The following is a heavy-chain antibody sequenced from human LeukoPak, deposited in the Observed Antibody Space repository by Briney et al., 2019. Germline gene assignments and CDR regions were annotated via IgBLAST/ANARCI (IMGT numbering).Heavy chain of an antibody. V-gene: IGHV3-73*01. Sequence: GGSLRLSCAASGFNFSGSAMHWVRQASGKGLEWVGRIRSKANSYATAYVVSVKGRFTISRDDSKNTAYLQMNSLKTEDTAVYYCIRFPAGWGQGTLVTVSS. CDR1: GFNFSGSA. CDR2: IRSKANSYAT. CDR3: IRFPAG. J-gene: IGHJ4*02. D-gene: IGHD6-25*01.